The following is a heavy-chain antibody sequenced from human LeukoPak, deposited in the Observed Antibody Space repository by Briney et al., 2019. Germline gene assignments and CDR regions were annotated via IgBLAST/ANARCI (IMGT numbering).Heavy chain of an antibody. J-gene: IGHJ4*02. CDR2: INPSGGST. Sequence: ASVKVSCKASGYTFTSYYMHWVRQAPGQGLEWMGIINPSGGSTSYAQKFQGSITMTRDMSTSTVYMELSSLRFEDTAVYYCATRVGSSSWYYLDYWGQGTLVTVSS. D-gene: IGHD6-13*01. V-gene: IGHV1-46*01. CDR3: ATRVGSSSWYYLDY. CDR1: GYTFTSYY.